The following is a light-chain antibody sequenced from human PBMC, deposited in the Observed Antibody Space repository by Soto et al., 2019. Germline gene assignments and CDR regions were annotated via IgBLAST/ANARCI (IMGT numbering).Light chain of an antibody. J-gene: IGKJ4*01. CDR2: DTS. V-gene: IGKV3-15*01. Sequence: HSPANPSLSPGEAATLSFRASQSVSSYLAWYQHKPGQTPRLLIYDTSTRATGVPTRFSGSRSGAEFTLTINSPQSEDFAVYYCQPYNNWPPTFGGGTKVAIK. CDR3: QPYNNWPPT. CDR1: QSVSSY.